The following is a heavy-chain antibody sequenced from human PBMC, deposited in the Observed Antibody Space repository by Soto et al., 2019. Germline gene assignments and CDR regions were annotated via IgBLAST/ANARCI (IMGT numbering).Heavy chain of an antibody. V-gene: IGHV1-18*01. CDR2: ISAYNGNT. Sequence: QVQLVQSGAEVKKPGASVKVSCKASGYTFTSYGISWVRQAPGQGLEWMGWISAYNGNTNYAQKLQGRVTMTTDTSTSTACMELRSLRSDDTAVYYCARNLRVGATGVTSGYWGQGTLVTVSS. CDR1: GYTFTSYG. D-gene: IGHD1-26*01. CDR3: ARNLRVGATGVTSGY. J-gene: IGHJ4*02.